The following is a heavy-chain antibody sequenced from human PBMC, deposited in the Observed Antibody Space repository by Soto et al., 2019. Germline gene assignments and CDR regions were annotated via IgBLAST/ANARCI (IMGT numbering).Heavy chain of an antibody. Sequence: SETLSLTCTVSGGSISSGGYYWSWIRQHPGKGLEWIGYIYYSGSTYYNPSLKSRVTISVDTSKNQFSLKLSSVTAADTAVYYCARGTSNYDFWSGYDNWFDPWGQGTLVTVSS. CDR3: ARGTSNYDFWSGYDNWFDP. D-gene: IGHD3-3*01. V-gene: IGHV4-31*03. J-gene: IGHJ5*02. CDR2: IYYSGST. CDR1: GGSISSGGYY.